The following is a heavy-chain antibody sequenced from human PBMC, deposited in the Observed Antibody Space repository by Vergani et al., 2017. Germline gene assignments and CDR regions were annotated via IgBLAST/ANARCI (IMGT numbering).Heavy chain of an antibody. V-gene: IGHV1-46*01. CDR3: ARGGGSTSCYEGGEDWFDP. CDR2: INPSGGST. D-gene: IGHD2-2*01. Sequence: QVQLVQSGAEVKKPGASVKVSCQASGYTFTSYYIHWVRQAPGQGLEWMGIINPSGGSTNYAQKFQGRVTMTRDTSTSTVFMELSSMRSEDTAVYYCARGGGSTSCYEGGEDWFDPWGQGTLVTVSS. CDR1: GYTFTSYY. J-gene: IGHJ5*02.